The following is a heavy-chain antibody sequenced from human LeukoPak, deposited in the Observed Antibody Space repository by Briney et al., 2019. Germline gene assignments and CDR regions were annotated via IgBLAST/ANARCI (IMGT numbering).Heavy chain of an antibody. Sequence: GASVKVSCKASGGTFSSYAISWVRQAPGQGLEWMGRIIPILGIANYAQKFQGRVTITADKSTSTAYMELSSLRSEDTAVYYCAREERFGEYPFDYWGQGTLVTVSS. CDR2: IIPILGIA. J-gene: IGHJ4*02. CDR3: AREERFGEYPFDY. D-gene: IGHD3-10*01. CDR1: GGTFSSYA. V-gene: IGHV1-69*04.